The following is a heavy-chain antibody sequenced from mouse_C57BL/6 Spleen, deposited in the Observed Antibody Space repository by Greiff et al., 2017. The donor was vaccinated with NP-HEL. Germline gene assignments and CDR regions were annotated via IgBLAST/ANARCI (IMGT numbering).Heavy chain of an antibody. CDR3: ARDYGSPYYYAMDY. CDR2: IYPGSGNT. V-gene: IGHV1-66*01. J-gene: IGHJ4*01. CDR1: GYSFTSYY. D-gene: IGHD1-1*01. Sequence: QVQLKQSGPELVKPGASVKISCKASGYSFTSYYIHWVKQRPGQGLEWIGWIYPGSGNTKYNEKFKGKATLTADTSSSTAYMQLSSLTSEDSAVYYCARDYGSPYYYAMDYWGQGTSVTVSS.